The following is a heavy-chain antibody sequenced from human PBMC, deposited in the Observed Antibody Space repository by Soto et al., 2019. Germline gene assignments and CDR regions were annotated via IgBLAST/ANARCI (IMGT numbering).Heavy chain of an antibody. CDR1: GDSINNADYY. J-gene: IGHJ3*01. V-gene: IGHV4-31*03. CDR2: IYYSGTT. D-gene: IGHD3-10*01. Sequence: QVQLQESGPGLVKPSQTLSLNCSVSGDSINNADYYWSWIRQHAGQGLEWIGYIYYSGTTYYNPSLKRRVTISMDTSKNQFSLEMSSVTAADTAVYYCARVRGHGFDFRGQGTMVTVSS. CDR3: ARVRGHGFDF.